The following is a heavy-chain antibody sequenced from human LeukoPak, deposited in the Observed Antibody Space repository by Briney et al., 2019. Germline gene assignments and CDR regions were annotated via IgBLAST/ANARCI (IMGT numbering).Heavy chain of an antibody. V-gene: IGHV3-23*01. CDR2: ISGSGGST. Sequence: GGSLRLSCAASGFTFSSYAMSWVRQAPGKGLEWVSAISGSGGSTYYADSVKGRFTISRDNSKNALSLQMNSLRAEDAAIYYCVKGAIVARRFDYWGQGTQVTVSS. D-gene: IGHD6-6*01. CDR1: GFTFSSYA. J-gene: IGHJ4*02. CDR3: VKGAIVARRFDY.